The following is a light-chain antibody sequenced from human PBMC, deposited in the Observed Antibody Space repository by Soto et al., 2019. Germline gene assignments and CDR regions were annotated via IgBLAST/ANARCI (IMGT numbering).Light chain of an antibody. CDR1: QSISSW. CDR2: DAS. CDR3: QQYNSYSGT. Sequence: DIQMTQSPSTLSASVGDRVTITCRASQSISSWLAWYQQKPGKAPKLLIYDASSLESGVPSRVSGSGSGTEFALTISSLQPDDFATYYGQQYNSYSGTFGQGTKLEIK. J-gene: IGKJ2*01. V-gene: IGKV1-5*01.